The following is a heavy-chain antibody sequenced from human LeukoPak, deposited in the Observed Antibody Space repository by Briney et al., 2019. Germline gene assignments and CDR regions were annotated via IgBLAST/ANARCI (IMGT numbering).Heavy chain of an antibody. CDR3: ARVPYDILTGYNWFDP. CDR1: GFTLSSNY. J-gene: IGHJ5*02. V-gene: IGHV3-53*01. Sequence: PGGSLRLSCAASGFTLSSNYMSWVRQAPGKGLEWVSVIYSGGSTYYADSVKGRFTISRDNSKNTLYLQMNSLRAEDTAVYYCARVPYDILTGYNWFDPCGQGTLVTVSS. D-gene: IGHD3-9*01. CDR2: IYSGGST.